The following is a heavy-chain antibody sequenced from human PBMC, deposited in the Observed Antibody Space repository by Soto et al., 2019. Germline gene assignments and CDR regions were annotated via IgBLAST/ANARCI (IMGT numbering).Heavy chain of an antibody. D-gene: IGHD3-10*01. J-gene: IGHJ6*02. CDR3: ARAMVRGKNYYGVDV. CDR1: GYSFTNYW. CDR2: IYPGDSDT. Sequence: EVQLVQSGAEVKKPGESLKISWKGSGYSFTNYWIGWVRQMPGKGLEWMGIIYPGDSDTRYSPSFQGQVTISADKSISTAYLQWSSLKASDTAMYYCARAMVRGKNYYGVDVWGQGTTVTVSS. V-gene: IGHV5-51*03.